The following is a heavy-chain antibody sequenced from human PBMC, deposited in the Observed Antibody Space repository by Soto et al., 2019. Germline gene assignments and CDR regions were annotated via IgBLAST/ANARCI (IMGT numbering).Heavy chain of an antibody. CDR3: ARVVLDTSHYFDY. CDR2: LYYSGNT. D-gene: IGHD2-15*01. J-gene: IGHJ4*02. CDR1: GGSVSTYD. Sequence: QVQLQESGPGLVKPSETLSLTCTVSGGSVSTYDWSWIRQSPGKGLEWIGCLYYSGNTNYNPSLQSRVTISVDTSKNQFSLKLSSVTAADTALYYCARVVLDTSHYFDYWGQGAQVTVSS. V-gene: IGHV4-59*02.